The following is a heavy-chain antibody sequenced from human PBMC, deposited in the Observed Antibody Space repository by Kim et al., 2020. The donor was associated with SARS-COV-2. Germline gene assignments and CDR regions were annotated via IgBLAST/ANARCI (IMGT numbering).Heavy chain of an antibody. D-gene: IGHD6-6*01. J-gene: IGHJ4*02. V-gene: IGHV4-39*01. Sequence: NPSLKSPVTISVDTSTNQFSLKLSSVTAADTAVYYCARHVGVAAPRYFDYWGQGTLVTVSS. CDR3: ARHVGVAAPRYFDY.